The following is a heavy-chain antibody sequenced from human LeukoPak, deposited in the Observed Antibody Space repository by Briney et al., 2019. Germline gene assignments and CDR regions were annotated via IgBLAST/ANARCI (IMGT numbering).Heavy chain of an antibody. CDR2: VSGSGGST. D-gene: IGHD1-26*01. Sequence: GGSLRLSCAASGFTFSTYAMNWVRQAPEKGLEWVSAVSGSGGSTYYADSVKGRFTISRDNSKNTLYLQMNSLRAEDTAVYYCAKCAGATYFDYWGQGTLVTVSS. CDR3: AKCAGATYFDY. J-gene: IGHJ4*02. V-gene: IGHV3-23*01. CDR1: GFTFSTYA.